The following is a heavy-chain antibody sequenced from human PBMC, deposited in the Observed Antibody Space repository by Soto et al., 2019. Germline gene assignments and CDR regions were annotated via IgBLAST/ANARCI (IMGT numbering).Heavy chain of an antibody. CDR3: ARQGYCSNGICFGWFDP. V-gene: IGHV4-59*01. J-gene: IGHJ5*02. CDR2: IYYNGNT. Sequence: SETLSLTCTVSGDSISGYYWSWIRQTPEKGLEWIGYIYYNGNTQYNPSLKSRVTMSVDTSKKQFSLKLSSVTAADTAAYYCARQGYCSNGICFGWFDPWGQGTLVTVSS. CDR1: GDSISGYY. D-gene: IGHD2-8*01.